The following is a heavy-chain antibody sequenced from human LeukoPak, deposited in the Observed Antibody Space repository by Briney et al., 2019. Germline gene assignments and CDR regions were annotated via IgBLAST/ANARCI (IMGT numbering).Heavy chain of an antibody. CDR2: FNPDSGGT. D-gene: IGHD3-22*01. V-gene: IGHV1-2*02. J-gene: IGHJ4*02. Sequence: ASVKVSCKASGYTFTGYYMHWVRQAPGQGLEWMGWFNPDSGGTNYAQKFQGRVTMTRDTSISTAYMELSRLRSDDTAVYYCARVDDRGHYYDSSGPRKLFDYWGQGTLITVSS. CDR3: ARVDDRGHYYDSSGPRKLFDY. CDR1: GYTFTGYY.